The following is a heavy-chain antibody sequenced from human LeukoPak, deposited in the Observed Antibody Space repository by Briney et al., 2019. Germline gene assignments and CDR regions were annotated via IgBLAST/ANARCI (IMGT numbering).Heavy chain of an antibody. J-gene: IGHJ5*02. D-gene: IGHD3-10*01. CDR2: IRYDGSNK. Sequence: GGSLRLSCAASGFTFSTYGIHWVRQAPGKGLEWVAFIRYDGSNKYYADSVKGRFTISKDNSKNTLFLQMNSLRPEDTAVYYCAKDRQYYYGSGTYSRFDPWGQGTLVTVSS. V-gene: IGHV3-30*02. CDR3: AKDRQYYYGSGTYSRFDP. CDR1: GFTFSTYG.